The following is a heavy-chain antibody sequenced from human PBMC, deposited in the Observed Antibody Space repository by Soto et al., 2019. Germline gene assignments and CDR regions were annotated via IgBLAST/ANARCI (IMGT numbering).Heavy chain of an antibody. CDR2: IYPGDSDT. V-gene: IGHV5-51*01. CDR3: ARLQGIAAAGLYFDY. D-gene: IGHD6-13*01. Sequence: PGESLKISCKGSGYSFTSYWIGWVRQMPGKGLEWMGIIYPGDSDTRYSPSFRGQVTISADESISTAYLQWSSLKASDTAMYYCARLQGIAAAGLYFDYWGQGTLVTVSS. CDR1: GYSFTSYW. J-gene: IGHJ4*02.